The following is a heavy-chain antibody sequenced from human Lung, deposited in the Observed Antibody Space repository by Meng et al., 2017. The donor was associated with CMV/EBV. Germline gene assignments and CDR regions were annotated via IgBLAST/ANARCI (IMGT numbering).Heavy chain of an antibody. CDR1: GYTFTSYD. V-gene: IGHV1-8*03. D-gene: IGHD3-10*01. Sequence: ASXXVSCKASGYTFTSYDINWVRQATGQGLEWMGWMNPNSGNTGYAQKFQGRVTITRNTSISTAYIELSSLRSEDTAVYYCARGQGTGWCDHWGKGTLVTVSS. J-gene: IGHJ5*02. CDR3: ARGQGTGWCDH. CDR2: MNPNSGNT.